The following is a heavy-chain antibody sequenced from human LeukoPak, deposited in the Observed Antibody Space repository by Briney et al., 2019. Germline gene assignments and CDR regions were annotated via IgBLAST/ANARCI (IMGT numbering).Heavy chain of an antibody. CDR2: IYYSGST. CDR3: ARVPRYYYDSSGWGHDAFDI. J-gene: IGHJ3*02. V-gene: IGHV4-61*05. D-gene: IGHD3-22*01. CDR1: GGSISSSSYY. Sequence: SETLSLTCTVSGGSISSSSYYWGWIRQPPGKGLEWIGYIYYSGSTNYNPSLKSRVTISVDTSKNQFSLKLSSVTAADTAVYYCARVPRYYYDSSGWGHDAFDIWGQGTMVTVSS.